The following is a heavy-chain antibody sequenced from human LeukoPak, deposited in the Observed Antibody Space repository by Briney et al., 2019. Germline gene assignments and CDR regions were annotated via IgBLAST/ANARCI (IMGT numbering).Heavy chain of an antibody. Sequence: GGSVRLSCAASGFTFSSYSMNWVRQAPGKGLEWVSYISTSSSTIYYADSVKGRFTISRDNAKNSLYLQMNSLRAEDTAVYYCARGSSSSWYVHYFDYWGQGTLVTVSS. V-gene: IGHV3-48*01. D-gene: IGHD6-13*01. CDR2: ISTSSSTI. CDR1: GFTFSSYS. J-gene: IGHJ4*02. CDR3: ARGSSSSWYVHYFDY.